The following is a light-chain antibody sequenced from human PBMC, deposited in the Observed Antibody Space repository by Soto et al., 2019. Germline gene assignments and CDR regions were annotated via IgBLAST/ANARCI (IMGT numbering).Light chain of an antibody. CDR2: EVN. Sequence: QSALTPPASVSGSPGQSITISCTRTSSDIGRYTYVSWFQQHPGKVPKHVIFEVNYRPSGVSDRFSGSKSGNTASLTIPGLQAEDEADYYCTSCITANTRCVFGSGTKVTVL. V-gene: IGLV2-14*01. CDR3: TSCITANTRCV. CDR1: SSDIGRYTY. J-gene: IGLJ1*01.